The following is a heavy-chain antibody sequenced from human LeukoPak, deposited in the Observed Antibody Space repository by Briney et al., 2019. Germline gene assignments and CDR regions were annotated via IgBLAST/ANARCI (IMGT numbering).Heavy chain of an antibody. Sequence: SETLSLTCTVSGGSISSGGYYWSWIRQHPGKGLEWIGYIYYSGRTYYNPSLKSRVVISLETSKNQFSLKLSSVTAADTAVYYCARGPTSVVADYWGQGTLVTVSS. CDR2: IYYSGRT. CDR1: GGSISSGGYY. D-gene: IGHD2-21*01. V-gene: IGHV4-31*03. J-gene: IGHJ4*02. CDR3: ARGPTSVVADY.